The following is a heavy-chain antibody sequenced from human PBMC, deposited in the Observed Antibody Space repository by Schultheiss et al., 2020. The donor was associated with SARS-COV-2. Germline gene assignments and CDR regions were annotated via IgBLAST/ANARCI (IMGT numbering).Heavy chain of an antibody. CDR2: IYYSGST. V-gene: IGHV4-30-4*07. CDR1: GGSISSGGYS. CDR3: ARGGGWFGELHFDY. J-gene: IGHJ4*02. D-gene: IGHD3-10*01. Sequence: SETLSLTCAVSGGSISSGGYSWSWIRQPPGKGLEWIGYIYYSGSTYYNPSLKSRVTISVDTSKNQFSLKLSSVTAADTAVYYCARGGGWFGELHFDYWGQGTLVTVSS.